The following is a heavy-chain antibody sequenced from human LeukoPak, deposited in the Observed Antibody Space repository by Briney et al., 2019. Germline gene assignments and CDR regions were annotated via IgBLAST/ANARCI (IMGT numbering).Heavy chain of an antibody. Sequence: SQTLSLTCAISGDSVSSNSDAWNWIRQSPSRGLEWLGRTYYRSKWYNDYAVSVKSRITINPDTSKNQFSLQLNSVTPEDTAVYYCARDLHFPGYSSSWYYFDYWGQGTLVTVSS. CDR1: GDSVSSNSDA. CDR2: TYYRSKWYN. V-gene: IGHV6-1*01. CDR3: ARDLHFPGYSSSWYYFDY. D-gene: IGHD6-13*01. J-gene: IGHJ4*02.